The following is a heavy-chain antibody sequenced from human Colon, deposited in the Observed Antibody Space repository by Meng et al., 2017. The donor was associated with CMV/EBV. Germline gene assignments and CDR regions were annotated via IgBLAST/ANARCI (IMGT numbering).Heavy chain of an antibody. CDR1: GFRFSTYW. Sequence: GESLKISCADSGFRFSTYWMSWVRQAPGKGLEWVANIKLDGSDKHYVDSVKGRFTISRDNAKNSLYLQMNSLRAEETALDYCVRGGGAFDMWGQGTTVTVSS. V-gene: IGHV3-7*01. J-gene: IGHJ3*02. CDR2: IKLDGSDK. D-gene: IGHD3-10*01. CDR3: VRGGGAFDM.